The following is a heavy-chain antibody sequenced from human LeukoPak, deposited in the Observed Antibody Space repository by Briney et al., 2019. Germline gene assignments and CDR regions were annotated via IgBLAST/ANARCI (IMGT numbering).Heavy chain of an antibody. CDR1: GFTFSSYA. CDR2: ISGSGGST. J-gene: IGHJ4*02. CDR3: ARGLDYYDSSGYSYFDY. Sequence: GGSLRLSCAAAGFTFSSYAMSWVRQARGKGMEWVSTISGSGGSTEYADSMKGLFAISRDNSKNTLYLLLNRLRAEDTAVYYCARGLDYYDSSGYSYFDYWGQGTLVTVSS. V-gene: IGHV3-23*01. D-gene: IGHD3-22*01.